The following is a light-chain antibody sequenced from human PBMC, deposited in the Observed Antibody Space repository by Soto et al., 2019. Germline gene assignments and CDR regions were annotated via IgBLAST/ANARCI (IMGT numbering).Light chain of an antibody. Sequence: FMLTQPHSVSESPGQTVTISCTRSSGSIGSNYVQWYQQRPGSAPTTVIYEDNQRPSGVPDRFSGSIDSSSNSASLTISGVKTEDEADYCCQSYDSSNEVFGGGTKLTVL. CDR1: SGSIGSNY. J-gene: IGLJ2*01. CDR2: EDN. V-gene: IGLV6-57*04. CDR3: QSYDSSNEV.